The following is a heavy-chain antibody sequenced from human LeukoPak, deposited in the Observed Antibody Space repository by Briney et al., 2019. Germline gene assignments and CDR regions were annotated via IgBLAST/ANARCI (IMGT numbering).Heavy chain of an antibody. CDR1: GGSISSGSYY. J-gene: IGHJ4*02. D-gene: IGHD5-24*01. CDR2: IYTSGST. Sequence: SETLSLTCTVSGGSISSGSYYWSWIRQPAGKGLEWIGRIYTSGSTNYNPSLKSRVTISVDTSKNQFSLKLSSVTAADTAVYCCARVEMATIRSWGQGTLVTVSS. CDR3: ARVEMATIRS. V-gene: IGHV4-61*02.